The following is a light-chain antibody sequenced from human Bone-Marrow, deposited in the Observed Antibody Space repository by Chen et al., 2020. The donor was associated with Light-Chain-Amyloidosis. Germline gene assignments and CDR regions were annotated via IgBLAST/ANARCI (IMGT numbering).Light chain of an antibody. CDR3: CAYAGTYTWL. CDR2: DVN. V-gene: IGLV2-11*01. Sequence: QSALPQPHSVSGSPGQSVTISCPGTSSDIGGYDYVSWYQQFPGTAPKLIIYDVNKRPSGVPDRFSASKSANTASLTISGLQADDEAEDHCCAYAGTYTWLFGGGTRLTVL. CDR1: SSDIGGYDY. J-gene: IGLJ3*02.